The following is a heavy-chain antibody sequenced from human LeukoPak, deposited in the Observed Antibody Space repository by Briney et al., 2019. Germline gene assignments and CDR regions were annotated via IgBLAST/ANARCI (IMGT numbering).Heavy chain of an antibody. CDR2: IWYDGSNK. CDR1: GFTFSSYW. J-gene: IGHJ4*02. CDR3: ARDSYDSSGYSTVDY. V-gene: IGHV3-33*08. Sequence: GGSLRLSCAASGFTFSSYWMSWVRQAPGKGPEWVAVIWYDGSNKYYADSVKGRFTISRDNSKNTLYLQMNSLRAEDTAVYYCARDSYDSSGYSTVDYWGQGTLVTVSS. D-gene: IGHD3-22*01.